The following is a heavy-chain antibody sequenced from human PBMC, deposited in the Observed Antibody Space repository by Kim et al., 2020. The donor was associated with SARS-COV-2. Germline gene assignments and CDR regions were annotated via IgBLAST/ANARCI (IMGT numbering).Heavy chain of an antibody. J-gene: IGHJ6*02. CDR3: ARVPYSSSSYGMDV. D-gene: IGHD6-13*01. CDR2: IYHSGST. V-gene: IGHV4-4*02. Sequence: SETLSLTCAVSGGSISSSNWWSWVRQPPGKGLEWIGEIYHSGSTNYNPSLKSRVTISVDKSKNQFSLKLSSVTAADTAVYYCARVPYSSSSYGMDVWGQGTTVTVSS. CDR1: GGSISSSNW.